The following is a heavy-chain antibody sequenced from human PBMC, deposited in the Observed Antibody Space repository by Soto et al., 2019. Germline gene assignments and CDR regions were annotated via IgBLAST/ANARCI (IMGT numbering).Heavy chain of an antibody. CDR3: ARAKAPLYSSSWYWFDP. J-gene: IGHJ5*02. V-gene: IGHV4-39*07. D-gene: IGHD6-13*01. CDR1: GGSISSSSFH. Sequence: SETLSLTCTVSGGSISSSSFHWGWIRQPPGKGLEWIGSIYYSGSTNYSPSLKSRVTISVDTSKNQFSLKLSSVTAADTAVYYCARAKAPLYSSSWYWFDPWGQGTLVTVSS. CDR2: IYYSGST.